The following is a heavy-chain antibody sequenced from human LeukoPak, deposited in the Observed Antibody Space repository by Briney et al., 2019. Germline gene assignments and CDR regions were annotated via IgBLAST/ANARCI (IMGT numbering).Heavy chain of an antibody. CDR1: GYTFTRHD. CDR3: VRGFYGSETYYFDY. J-gene: IGHJ4*02. D-gene: IGHD4-17*01. V-gene: IGHV1-8*01. CDR2: MNPNTGNA. Sequence: ASVKVSCKTSGYTFTRHDIHWVRQGTGQGLEWIGWMNPNTGNAGYAPTFQGRVTMTRNTAISTAYMEVSGLRSVDTAVFFCVRGFYGSETYYFDYWGQGTLVTVSS.